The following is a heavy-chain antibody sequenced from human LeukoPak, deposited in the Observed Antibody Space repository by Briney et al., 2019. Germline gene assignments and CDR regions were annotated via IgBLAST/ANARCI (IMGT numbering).Heavy chain of an antibody. Sequence: PGGSLRLSCAASGFTFSSYAMSWVRQAPGKGLEWVSAVSGSGGSTYYADSVKGRFTISRDNSKNTLYLQMNSLRAEDTAVYYCAKGVNSGYRGSDYWGQGTLVTVSS. V-gene: IGHV3-23*01. CDR2: VSGSGGST. CDR3: AKGVNSGYRGSDY. CDR1: GFTFSSYA. D-gene: IGHD3-22*01. J-gene: IGHJ4*02.